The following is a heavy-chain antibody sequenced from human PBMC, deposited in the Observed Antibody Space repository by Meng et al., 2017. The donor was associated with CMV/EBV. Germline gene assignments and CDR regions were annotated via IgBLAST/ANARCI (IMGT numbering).Heavy chain of an antibody. CDR2: IYSGGST. CDR1: GLTVSSNY. D-gene: IGHD6-19*01. J-gene: IGHJ1*01. CDR3: ASYSSGWYIQH. V-gene: IGHV3-66*01. Sequence: VQCGGGLCRPGGPRRLYGAASGLTVSSNYMSWVRQAPGKGLGWVSVIYSGGSTYYADSVKGRFTISRDNSKNTLYLQMNSLRAEDTAVYYCASYSSGWYIQHWGQGTLVTVSS.